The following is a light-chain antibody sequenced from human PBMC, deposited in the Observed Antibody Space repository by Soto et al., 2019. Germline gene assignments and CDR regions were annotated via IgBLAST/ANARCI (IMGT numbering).Light chain of an antibody. Sequence: QAVVTQPPSVSAAPGQKVTISCSGSSSNIGNNRVSWYQKLPGTAPKLLIYDNNKRPSGIPDRFSGSKSGTSATLGITGLQTGDEADYYCGTWDNSLSTHVVFGGGTKLTVL. CDR3: GTWDNSLSTHVV. J-gene: IGLJ2*01. V-gene: IGLV1-51*01. CDR1: SSNIGNNR. CDR2: DNN.